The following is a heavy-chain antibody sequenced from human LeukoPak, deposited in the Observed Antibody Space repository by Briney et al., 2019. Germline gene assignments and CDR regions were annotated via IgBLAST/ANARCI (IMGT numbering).Heavy chain of an antibody. CDR3: AKDTLTGYFDPVDAFDI. D-gene: IGHD3-9*01. CDR1: GFTFDDYA. CDR2: ISWNSGSI. Sequence: GGSLRLSCAASGFTFDDYAKHWVRQAPGKGLEWVSGISWNSGSIGYADSVKGRFTISRDNAKNSLYLQMNSLRAEDTALYYCAKDTLTGYFDPVDAFDIWGQGTMVTVSS. J-gene: IGHJ3*02. V-gene: IGHV3-9*01.